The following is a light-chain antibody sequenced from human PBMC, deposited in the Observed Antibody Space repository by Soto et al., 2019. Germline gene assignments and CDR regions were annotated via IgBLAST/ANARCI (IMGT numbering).Light chain of an antibody. V-gene: IGKV3-20*01. CDR2: GAS. J-gene: IGKJ5*01. CDR1: QSVSSSY. Sequence: EIVLTQSPGTLSVSPGERATLSCRASQSVSSSYLAWYQQKPGQAPRLLLYGASSRATGIPDRFSGSGSGTDLTLTISRLETEDFAAYYCQQYGSSPPHTFGQGTRLEI. CDR3: QQYGSSPPHT.